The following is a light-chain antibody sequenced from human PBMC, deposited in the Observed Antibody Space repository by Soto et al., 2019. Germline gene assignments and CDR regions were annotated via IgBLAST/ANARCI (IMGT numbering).Light chain of an antibody. CDR1: QSVNDY. Sequence: EIVLTQSPATLSLSPGERATLSCRASQSVNDYLAWYQQKPGQTPRLLIYQASNRAAGIPARFSGSGSGTAFTLTISSLEPEDFAVYFCQQRSNWPKVTFGQGTRLEIK. CDR3: QQRSNWPKVT. CDR2: QAS. J-gene: IGKJ5*01. V-gene: IGKV3-11*01.